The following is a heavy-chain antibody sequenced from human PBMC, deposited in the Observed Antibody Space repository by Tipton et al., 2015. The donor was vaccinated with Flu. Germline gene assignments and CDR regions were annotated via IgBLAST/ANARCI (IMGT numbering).Heavy chain of an antibody. CDR3: ARSTTLTAYPRL. D-gene: IGHD4-17*01. V-gene: IGHV1-18*04. Sequence: QLVQSGPEVKKPGASVKVSCKASGYPFISYGITWVRQAPGQGLEWMGWISEYNDDTNYAQKFQGRVTMTTDTSTSTGYMELRTLRPDDTPVYYCARSTTLTAYPRLWGQGTLVTVSS. CDR2: ISEYNDDT. CDR1: GYPFISYG. J-gene: IGHJ4*02.